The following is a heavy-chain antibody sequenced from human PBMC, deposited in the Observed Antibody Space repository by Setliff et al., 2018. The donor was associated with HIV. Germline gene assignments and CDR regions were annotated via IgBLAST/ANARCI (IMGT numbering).Heavy chain of an antibody. J-gene: IGHJ4*02. V-gene: IGHV4-4*07. CDR2: TFTSGIT. CDR1: GGSISGYF. D-gene: IGHD3-16*01. CDR3: AREPKLGDDRALDY. Sequence: SETLSLTCTVSGGSISGYFWSWIRQPAGKGLEWIGRTFTSGITNYSHSLKSRVTMSVDTSKNQFSLNLTSVTAADTAVYYCAREPKLGDDRALDYWGQGTLVTVSS.